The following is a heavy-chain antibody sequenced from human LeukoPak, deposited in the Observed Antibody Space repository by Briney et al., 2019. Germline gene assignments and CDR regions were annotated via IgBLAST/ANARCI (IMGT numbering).Heavy chain of an antibody. J-gene: IGHJ5*02. Sequence: ASVKVSCKASGYTFTSYGISWVRQAPGQGLEWMGGIIPIFGTANYAQMFQGRVTITADKSTSTAYMELSSLRSEDTAVYYCAGALMVRGVIPRFDPWGQGTLVTVSS. CDR3: AGALMVRGVIPRFDP. CDR1: GYTFTSYG. D-gene: IGHD3-10*01. CDR2: IIPIFGTA. V-gene: IGHV1-69*06.